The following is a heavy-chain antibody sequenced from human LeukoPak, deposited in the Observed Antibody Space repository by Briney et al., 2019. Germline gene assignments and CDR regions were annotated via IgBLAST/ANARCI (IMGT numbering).Heavy chain of an antibody. CDR2: ISGSGGST. V-gene: IGHV3-23*01. Sequence: PGGSLRLSCAASGFTFRSHNMNWVRQAPGKGLEWVSAISGSGGSTYYADSVKGRFTISRDNSKNTLYLQMNSLRAEDTAVYYCAKVGTYLIVGATTGFVDYWGQGTLVTVSS. J-gene: IGHJ4*02. CDR1: GFTFRSHN. D-gene: IGHD1-26*01. CDR3: AKVGTYLIVGATTGFVDY.